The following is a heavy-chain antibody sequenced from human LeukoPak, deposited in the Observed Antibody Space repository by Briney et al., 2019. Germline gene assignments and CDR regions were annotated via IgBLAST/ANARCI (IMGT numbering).Heavy chain of an antibody. Sequence: PGGSLRLSCAASGFTFSDYAMNWVRQAPGKGLEWVSTISGSGGSTYYAGSVKGRFTISRDNSKNTLYLQMNSLRAEDTAVYYCASERWLQLVYWGQGTLVTVSS. CDR2: ISGSGGST. CDR3: ASERWLQLVY. J-gene: IGHJ4*02. D-gene: IGHD5-24*01. V-gene: IGHV3-23*01. CDR1: GFTFSDYA.